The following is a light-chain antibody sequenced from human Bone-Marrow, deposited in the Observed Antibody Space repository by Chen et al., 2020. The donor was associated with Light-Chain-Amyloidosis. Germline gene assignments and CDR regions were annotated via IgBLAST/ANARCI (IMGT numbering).Light chain of an antibody. J-gene: IGLJ2*01. CDR2: RDT. V-gene: IGLV3-25*03. Sequence: SYELTQPPSVSVSPGQTARITCSGDDLPTKYAYWYQQKPGQAPVLVIHRDTERPSGISERFSGSSSGTTATLTMSGVQAEGEADYHCQSADSSGTYEVIFGGGTNLTVL. CDR3: QSADSSGTYEVI. CDR1: DLPTKY.